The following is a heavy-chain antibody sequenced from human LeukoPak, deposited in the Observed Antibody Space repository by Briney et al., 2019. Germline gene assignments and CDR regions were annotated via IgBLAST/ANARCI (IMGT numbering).Heavy chain of an antibody. Sequence: PSETLSLTCAVYGGSFSGYYWSWIRQPPGKGLEWIGEINHSGSTNYNPSLKSRVTISVDTSKNQFSLKLSSVTAADTAVYYCARGRGVVVPAAMRGDYYYYGMDVWGQGTTVTVSS. CDR3: ARGRGVVVPAAMRGDYYYYGMDV. V-gene: IGHV4-34*01. J-gene: IGHJ6*02. D-gene: IGHD2-2*01. CDR2: INHSGST. CDR1: GGSFSGYY.